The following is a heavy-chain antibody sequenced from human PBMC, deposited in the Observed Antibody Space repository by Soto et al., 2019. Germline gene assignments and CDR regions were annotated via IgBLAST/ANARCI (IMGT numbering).Heavy chain of an antibody. CDR1: GGSFSGYY. CDR3: ARSGIFGVAAVDY. D-gene: IGHD3-3*01. J-gene: IGHJ4*02. V-gene: IGHV4-34*01. Sequence: SETLSLTCAVYGGSFSGYYWSWIRQPPGKGLEWIGEINHSGSTNYNPSLKSRVTISVDTSKNQFSLKLSSVTAADTAVYYCARSGIFGVAAVDYWGQGTLVTVSS. CDR2: INHSGST.